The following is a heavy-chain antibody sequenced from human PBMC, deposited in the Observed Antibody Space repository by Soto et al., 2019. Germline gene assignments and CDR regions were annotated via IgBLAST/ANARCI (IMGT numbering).Heavy chain of an antibody. CDR1: GSNVSDNY. Sequence: GGSLRLSCAAAGSNVSDNYMGWVRQAPGKGLEWVSSFFTGGSTDYADSVKGRFTISRDDSKNTVYLQTNSLRAEDTAVYFCVRERRGLGIGFDHWGQGTLVTVS. D-gene: IGHD6-19*01. J-gene: IGHJ4*02. CDR2: FFTGGST. V-gene: IGHV3-53*01. CDR3: VRERRGLGIGFDH.